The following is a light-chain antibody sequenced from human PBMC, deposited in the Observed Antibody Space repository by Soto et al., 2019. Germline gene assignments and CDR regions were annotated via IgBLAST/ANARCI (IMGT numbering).Light chain of an antibody. CDR3: CLYVGATTYV. Sequence: QSGRAQPAAGSGSPGQSITISCTGASGYVGTYSLVSWYQQHPGKAPKVVIYEGHKRPSGVPDRFSGSTSVNTASLTISGLQTDDEADYYCCLYVGATTYVFGTGTNVTVL. V-gene: IGLV2-23*01. CDR1: SGYVGTYSL. CDR2: EGH. J-gene: IGLJ1*01.